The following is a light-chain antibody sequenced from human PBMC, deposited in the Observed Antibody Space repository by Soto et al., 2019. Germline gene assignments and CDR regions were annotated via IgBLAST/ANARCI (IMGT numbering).Light chain of an antibody. J-gene: IGLJ3*02. Sequence: SYELTQPPSVSVAPGKTARITCGVNNIGSKTVHWYQQRPGQAPVMVIYYDSDRPSGSPERFSGSNSGNTATLTISRVEAGDEADYYCQVWDSSSDHPGVFGGGTQLTVL. V-gene: IGLV3-21*04. CDR3: QVWDSSSDHPGV. CDR1: NIGSKT. CDR2: YDS.